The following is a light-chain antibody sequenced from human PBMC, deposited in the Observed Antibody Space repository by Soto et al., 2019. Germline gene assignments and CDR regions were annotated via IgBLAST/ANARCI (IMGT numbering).Light chain of an antibody. V-gene: IGKV3-11*01. CDR3: QQYRRYPLT. CDR1: QSVSSG. Sequence: EIVLTQSPATLSSSLGERATLSCRASQSVSSGLAWYQHKPGQAPKLLIYDPSSWATGVPSRFRGSGSGTDFTLTISSLKPEDFAIYYCQQYRRYPLTFGQGTQVEIK. CDR2: DPS. J-gene: IGKJ5*01.